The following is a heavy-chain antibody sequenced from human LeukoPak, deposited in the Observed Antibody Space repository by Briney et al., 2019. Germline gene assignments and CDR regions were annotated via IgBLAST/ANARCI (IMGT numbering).Heavy chain of an antibody. CDR2: MYCSGKS. Sequence: SETLSLTCTVSGDSVSDYYWTWFRQFPAKGLEWIGYMYCSGKSNYNPSLKSQVTISVDTPKNQFSLKLNSVTAAGTAVYYCARCKGDYWGQGILVTVSS. J-gene: IGHJ4*02. CDR3: ARCKGDY. CDR1: GDSVSDYY. V-gene: IGHV4-59*02.